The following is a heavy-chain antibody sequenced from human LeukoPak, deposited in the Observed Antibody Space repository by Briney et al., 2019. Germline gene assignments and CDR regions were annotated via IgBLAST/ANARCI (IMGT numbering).Heavy chain of an antibody. CDR2: INPNSGGT. V-gene: IGHV1-2*02. D-gene: IGHD4-11*01. CDR1: GYTFTAYY. Sequence: ASVKVSCTASGYTFTAYYIHWVRQVPGQGLQWMGWINPNSGGTNYPQKFQGRVTMTTDTSISTAYMELSSLRSDDTAVYFCARDAIVRDYSYSDYWGQGTLVTVSS. J-gene: IGHJ4*02. CDR3: ARDAIVRDYSYSDY.